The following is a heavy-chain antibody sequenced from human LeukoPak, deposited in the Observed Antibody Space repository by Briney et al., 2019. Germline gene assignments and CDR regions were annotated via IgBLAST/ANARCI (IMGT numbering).Heavy chain of an antibody. CDR1: GFSFSSYS. J-gene: IGHJ5*02. V-gene: IGHV3-21*03. D-gene: IGHD3-22*01. Sequence: GGSLRLSCAASGFSFSSYSMNWVRQAPGKGLEWVSSISSSSSYIYYVDSVKGRFTISRDNAKNSLYLQMNSLRAEDAAVYYCARDRQARRYYYDSSLVFSWGQGTLVTVSS. CDR3: ARDRQARRYYYDSSLVFS. CDR2: ISSSSSYI.